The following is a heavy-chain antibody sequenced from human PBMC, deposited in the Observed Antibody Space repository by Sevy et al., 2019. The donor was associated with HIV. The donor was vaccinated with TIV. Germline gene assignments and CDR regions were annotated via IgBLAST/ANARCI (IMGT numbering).Heavy chain of an antibody. D-gene: IGHD1-26*01. V-gene: IGHV4-38-2*01. CDR3: ARVWSGSTYYYYYGLDV. Sequence: SETLSLTCVVSGYSISSGYYWGWIRQPPGKGLEWIGSISHSGSTYYNPSLKSRVTISVNTSKNQFSLKLGSVTAAETAVYYCARVWSGSTYYYYYGLDVWGQGTTVTVSS. J-gene: IGHJ6*02. CDR2: ISHSGST. CDR1: GYSISSGYY.